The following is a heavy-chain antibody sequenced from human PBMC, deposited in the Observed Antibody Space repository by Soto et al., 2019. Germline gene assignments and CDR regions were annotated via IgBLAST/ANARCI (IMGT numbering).Heavy chain of an antibody. CDR3: ARGTFDSSGLYYFDY. CDR2: IYYSGST. V-gene: IGHV4-59*01. D-gene: IGHD3-22*01. Sequence: LSLTCTVSGGSISSYYWSWIRQPPGKGLEWIGYIYYSGSTNYNPSLKSRVTISVDTSKNQFSLKLSSVTAADTAVYYCARGTFDSSGLYYFDYWGQGTLVTVSS. J-gene: IGHJ4*02. CDR1: GGSISSYY.